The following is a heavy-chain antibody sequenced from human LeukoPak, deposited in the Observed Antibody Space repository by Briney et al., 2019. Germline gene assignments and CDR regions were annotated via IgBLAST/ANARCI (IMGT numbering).Heavy chain of an antibody. CDR1: GFTFSSYG. CDR3: AKDGPVYYYASGSPDY. D-gene: IGHD3-10*01. Sequence: PGQSLRLSCAASGFTFSSYGMHWVRHAPGKGLEWVAAIWFDGSDKYYADSVKGRFTISRDNSKNTLYLQMNSLRAEDTAVYYCAKDGPVYYYASGSPDYWGQGTLVTVSS. V-gene: IGHV3-33*06. J-gene: IGHJ4*02. CDR2: IWFDGSDK.